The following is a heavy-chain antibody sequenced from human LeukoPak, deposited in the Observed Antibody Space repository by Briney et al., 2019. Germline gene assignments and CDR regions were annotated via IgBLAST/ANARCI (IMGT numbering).Heavy chain of an antibody. V-gene: IGHV1-24*01. Sequence: GASVKVSCKVSGYTLTELSMHWVRQAPGKGLEWMGGFDPEDGETIYAQKFQGRVTMTEDTSTDTAYMELSSPRSEDTAVYYCATSGGDCYSSSCYFDYRGQGTLVTVSS. CDR2: FDPEDGET. J-gene: IGHJ4*02. CDR1: GYTLTELS. D-gene: IGHD2-21*02. CDR3: ATSGGDCYSSSCYFDY.